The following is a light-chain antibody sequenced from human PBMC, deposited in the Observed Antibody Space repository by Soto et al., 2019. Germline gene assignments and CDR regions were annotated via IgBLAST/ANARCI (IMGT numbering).Light chain of an antibody. CDR1: SSNIGTSS. CDR2: TTN. V-gene: IGLV1-44*01. CDR3: EEWDDSLNGHV. Sequence: QSVLTQPHSASGTPGQRVTISCSGSSSNIGTSSVHWFQQLPGTAPKLLISTTNQRPSGVPERFSGSKSGTSAALAISGLQSEEEADYYCEEWDDSLNGHVLGTGTKVTVL. J-gene: IGLJ1*01.